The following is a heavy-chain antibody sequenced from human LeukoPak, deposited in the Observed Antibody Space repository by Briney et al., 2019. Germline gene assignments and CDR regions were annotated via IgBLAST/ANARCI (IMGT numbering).Heavy chain of an antibody. CDR3: ARGDVKKRMLSEYYFDY. CDR1: GFTFSDCY. V-gene: IGHV3-11*01. J-gene: IGHJ4*02. D-gene: IGHD2-8*01. Sequence: KPGGSLRLSCAASGFTFSDCYMSWFRQAPGKGLEWLSYISSSGTTIYYEESVKGRFTISRDNAKNSVYLQMHSLRAEDTAVYYCARGDVKKRMLSEYYFDYWGQGALVTVSS. CDR2: ISSSGTTI.